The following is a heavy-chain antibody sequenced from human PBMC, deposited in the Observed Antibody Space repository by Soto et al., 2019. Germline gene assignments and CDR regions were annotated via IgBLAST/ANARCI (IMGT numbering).Heavy chain of an antibody. CDR2: IYYSGST. CDR3: ARVSSHYYGMDV. Sequence: SETLSLTCTVSGGSISSGDYYWSWIRQPPGKGLEWIGYIYYSGSTYYNPSLKSRVTISVDTSKNQFSLKLSSVTAADTAVYYCARVSSHYYGMDVWGQGTTVTVSS. J-gene: IGHJ6*02. CDR1: GGSISSGDYY. V-gene: IGHV4-30-4*01.